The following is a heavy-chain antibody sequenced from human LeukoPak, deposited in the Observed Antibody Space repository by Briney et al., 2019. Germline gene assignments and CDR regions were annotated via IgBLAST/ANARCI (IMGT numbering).Heavy chain of an antibody. Sequence: SETLSLTCSVSGGSIRGYYWSWIRQPPGKGLEWIGNIYYSGSTDYNPSLKSRVTISLDTSKNQFSLKLSSVTAADTAVYYCARRVITMVRGVIDYWGQGTLVTVSS. CDR1: GGSIRGYY. D-gene: IGHD3-10*01. V-gene: IGHV4-59*08. J-gene: IGHJ4*02. CDR3: ARRVITMVRGVIDY. CDR2: IYYSGST.